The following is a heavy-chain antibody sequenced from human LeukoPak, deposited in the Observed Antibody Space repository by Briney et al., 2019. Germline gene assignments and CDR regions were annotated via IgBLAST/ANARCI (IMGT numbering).Heavy chain of an antibody. J-gene: IGHJ4*02. CDR3: ARGPPACSTNCYGYLDY. D-gene: IGHD2-2*01. Sequence: GGSLRLSCAASGFTFSSYAMHWVRQAPGKGLEWVAVISYDGSNKYYADSVKGRFTISRDNSKNTLYLQMNSLRAEDTAVYYCARGPPACSTNCYGYLDYWGQGTLVTVSS. CDR1: GFTFSSYA. V-gene: IGHV3-30-3*01. CDR2: ISYDGSNK.